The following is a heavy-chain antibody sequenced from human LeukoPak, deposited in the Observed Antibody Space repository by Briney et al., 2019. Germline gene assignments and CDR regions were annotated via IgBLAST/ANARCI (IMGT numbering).Heavy chain of an antibody. CDR2: INHSGST. Sequence: PSETLSLTCAVYGGSFSGYYWSWIRQPPGKGLEWIGEINHSGSTNYNPSLKSRVTISVDTSKNQFSLKLSSVTAADTAVYYCARLRPKYSSGWYYADYWGQGTLVTVSS. J-gene: IGHJ4*02. CDR1: GGSFSGYY. V-gene: IGHV4-34*01. D-gene: IGHD6-19*01. CDR3: ARLRPKYSSGWYYADY.